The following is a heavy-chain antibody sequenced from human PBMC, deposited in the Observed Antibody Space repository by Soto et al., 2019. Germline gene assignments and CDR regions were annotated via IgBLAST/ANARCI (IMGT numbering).Heavy chain of an antibody. V-gene: IGHV1-69*06. CDR3: GRASKRYFDY. D-gene: IGHD6-25*01. CDR2: IIHVLGPA. J-gene: IGHJ4*02. CDR1: GPHSYTFA. Sequence: KVSCTVPGPHSYTFAVSRVRQAPGQGSEWMGGIIHVLGPAFYAKKFQGRVTITADKSPSTSYREMTSLKSEGPAVYYCGRASKRYFDYCGQGTLVTVSS.